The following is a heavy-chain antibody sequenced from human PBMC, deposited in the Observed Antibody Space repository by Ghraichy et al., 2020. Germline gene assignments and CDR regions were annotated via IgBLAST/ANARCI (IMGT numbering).Heavy chain of an antibody. D-gene: IGHD2-2*01. J-gene: IGHJ6*02. CDR2: IYYSGST. Sequence: SETLSLTCTVSGGSISSYYWSWIRQTPGKGLEWIGYIYYSGSTNYNPSLKSRVTISVDTSKNQFSLKLSSVTAADTAVYYCARAGGQLEYYYYYGMDVWGQGTTVTVSS. V-gene: IGHV4-59*01. CDR3: ARAGGQLEYYYYYGMDV. CDR1: GGSISSYY.